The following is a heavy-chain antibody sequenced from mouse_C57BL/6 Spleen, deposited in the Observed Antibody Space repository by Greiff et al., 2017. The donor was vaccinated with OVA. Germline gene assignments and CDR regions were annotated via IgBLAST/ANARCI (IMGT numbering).Heavy chain of an antibody. CDR3: ARLGWLPLDY. Sequence: VQLQQPGAELVRPGSSVKLSCKASGYTFTSYWMHWVKQRPIQGLEWIGNIDPSDSETHYNQKFKDKATLTVDKSSSTAYMQLSSLTSEDSAVYYCARLGWLPLDYWGQGTTLTVSS. J-gene: IGHJ2*01. V-gene: IGHV1-52*01. CDR2: IDPSDSET. CDR1: GYTFTSYW. D-gene: IGHD2-3*01.